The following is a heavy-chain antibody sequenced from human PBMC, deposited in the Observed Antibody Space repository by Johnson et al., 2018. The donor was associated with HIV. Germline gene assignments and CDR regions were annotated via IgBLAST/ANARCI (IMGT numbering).Heavy chain of an antibody. CDR3: AKFFRGDWGFDAFDI. CDR1: GFTFDDYA. V-gene: IGHV3-9*01. D-gene: IGHD7-27*01. CDR2: ISWNSGSI. Sequence: VHLVESGGGLVQPGRSLRLSCAASGFTFDDYAMHWVRQAPGKGLEWVSGISWNSGSIGYADSVKGRFTISRDHAKNSLYLQMNSLRAEDTALYYCAKFFRGDWGFDAFDIWGQGTMVTVSS. J-gene: IGHJ3*02.